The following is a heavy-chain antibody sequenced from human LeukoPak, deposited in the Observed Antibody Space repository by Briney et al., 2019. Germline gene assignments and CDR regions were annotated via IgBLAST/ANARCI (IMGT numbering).Heavy chain of an antibody. CDR3: ASHGITMEEHFQH. CDR2: IRGGGATT. Sequence: GGSLRLSCAASGFTFSTYAVSWVRQAPGKGLEWVSAIRGGGATTYYADSVKGRFTISRDNSKNTLYLQMNSLRAEDTAVYYCASHGITMEEHFQHWGQGTLVTVSS. D-gene: IGHD3-10*01. J-gene: IGHJ1*01. V-gene: IGHV3-23*01. CDR1: GFTFSTYA.